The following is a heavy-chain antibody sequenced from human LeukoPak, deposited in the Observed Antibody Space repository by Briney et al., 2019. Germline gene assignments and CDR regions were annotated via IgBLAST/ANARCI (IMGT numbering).Heavy chain of an antibody. CDR2: INPNSGGT. CDR3: GRDRQGYDFWSGYSATRGCMDV. D-gene: IGHD3-3*01. J-gene: IGHJ6*02. V-gene: IGHV1-2*06. CDR1: GYTFTGYY. Sequence: ASVKVSCKASGYTFTGYYMHWVRQAPGQGLEWMGRINPNSGGTNYAQKFQGRVTMTRDTSISTAYMELSRLRSDDTAVYYCGRDRQGYDFWSGYSATRGCMDVWGQGTTVTVSS.